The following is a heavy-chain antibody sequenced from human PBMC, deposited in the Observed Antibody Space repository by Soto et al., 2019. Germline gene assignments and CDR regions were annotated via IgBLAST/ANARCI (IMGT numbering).Heavy chain of an antibody. CDR2: INHSGST. J-gene: IGHJ6*02. CDR1: GGSFSGYY. Sequence: QVQLQQRGAGLLKPSETLSLPCAVYGGSFSGYYWSWIRQPPGKGLEWIGEINHSGSTNYNPSLKSRVTISVDTSKNQFSLKLSAVTAAFMAVYYGARGSRGVIMRYYYSYGMDIWGQGTKVTVSS. V-gene: IGHV4-34*01. D-gene: IGHD3-10*01. CDR3: ARGSRGVIMRYYYSYGMDI.